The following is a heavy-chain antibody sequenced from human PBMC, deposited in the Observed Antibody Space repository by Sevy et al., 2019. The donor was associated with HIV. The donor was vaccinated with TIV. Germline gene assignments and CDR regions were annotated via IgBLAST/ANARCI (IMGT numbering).Heavy chain of an antibody. CDR2: IFHTGNT. Sequence: SETLSLTCTVSGGSISSGAYSWNWIWQPPGKGLEWIGYIFHTGNTYYNASLKSRVTISVDTSKNQFSLKMTSVTAADTAVYYCARDGGTLTTPAFFDYWGQGSLVTVSS. D-gene: IGHD2-15*01. V-gene: IGHV4-30-2*01. CDR3: ARDGGTLTTPAFFDY. J-gene: IGHJ4*02. CDR1: GGSISSGAYS.